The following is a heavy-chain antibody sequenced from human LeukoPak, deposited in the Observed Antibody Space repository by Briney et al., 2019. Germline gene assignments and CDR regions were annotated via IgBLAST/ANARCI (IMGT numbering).Heavy chain of an antibody. J-gene: IGHJ6*02. CDR3: ARLWTYSSSWYRIPGMDV. D-gene: IGHD6-13*01. Sequence: PSETLSLTCAVYGGSFSGYYWSWIRQPPGKGLEWIGEINHSGSTNYNPSLKSRVTISVDTSKNQFSLKLSSVTAADTAVYYCARLWTYSSSWYRIPGMDVWGQGTTVTVSS. CDR2: INHSGST. V-gene: IGHV4-34*01. CDR1: GGSFSGYY.